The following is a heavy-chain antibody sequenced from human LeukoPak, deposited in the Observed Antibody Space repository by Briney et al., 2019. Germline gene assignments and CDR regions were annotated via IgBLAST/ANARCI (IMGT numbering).Heavy chain of an antibody. Sequence: GGSLRLSCAASGFTFSSYGMHWVRQAPGKGLGWVAVIWYDGSNKYYADSVKGRFTISRDNSKNTLYLQMNSLRAEDTAVYYCARDHQNGMDVWGQGTTVTVSS. J-gene: IGHJ6*02. CDR1: GFTFSSYG. CDR3: ARDHQNGMDV. V-gene: IGHV3-33*01. CDR2: IWYDGSNK.